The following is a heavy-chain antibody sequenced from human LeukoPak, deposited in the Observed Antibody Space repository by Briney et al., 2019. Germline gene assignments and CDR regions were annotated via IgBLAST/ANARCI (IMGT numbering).Heavy chain of an antibody. D-gene: IGHD5-18*01. J-gene: IGHJ4*02. V-gene: IGHV1-8*01. CDR1: GYTFTSYD. Sequence: GASVKVSCKASGYTFTSYDINWVRQATGQGLEWMGWMNPNSGNTGYAQKFQGRVTMTRNTSISTAYMELSSLRSEDTAVYYCARGSPPFAFPFLPKIQLNYWGQGTLVTVSS. CDR3: ARGSPPFAFPFLPKIQLNY. CDR2: MNPNSGNT.